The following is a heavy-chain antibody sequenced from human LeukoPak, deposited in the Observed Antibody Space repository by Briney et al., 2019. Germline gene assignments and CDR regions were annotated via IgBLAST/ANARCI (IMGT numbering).Heavy chain of an antibody. J-gene: IGHJ6*03. CDR2: ISPGSTTI. CDR3: ARIRGPTVYTYYMDV. CDR1: GFTFRGHG. Sequence: GQSLRLTCAASGFTFRGHGMNWVRQAPGRGREWVSYISPGSTTIYYAESVQGRFTVSRDDAKNSLYLQVNSLSAEDTAVYYCARIRGPTVYTYYMDVWGKGTTVTVSS. D-gene: IGHD4-17*01. V-gene: IGHV3-48*04.